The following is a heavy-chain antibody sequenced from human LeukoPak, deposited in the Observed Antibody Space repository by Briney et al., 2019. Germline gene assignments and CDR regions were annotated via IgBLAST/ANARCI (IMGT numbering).Heavy chain of an antibody. Sequence: GGSLRLSCAASGFTFSSYAMHWVRQAPGKGLEWVAFIRYDGSNKYYADSVKGRFTISRDNSKNTLYLQMNSLRAEDTAVYYCAKGEDYDILTGYLGYWGQGTLVTVSS. D-gene: IGHD3-9*01. CDR1: GFTFSSYA. CDR2: IRYDGSNK. CDR3: AKGEDYDILTGYLGY. V-gene: IGHV3-30*02. J-gene: IGHJ4*02.